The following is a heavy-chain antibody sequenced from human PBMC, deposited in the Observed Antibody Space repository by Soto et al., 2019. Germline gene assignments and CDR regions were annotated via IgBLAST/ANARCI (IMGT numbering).Heavy chain of an antibody. CDR1: GGSISSYY. D-gene: IGHD3-3*01. CDR3: ARLARDYDFWSGYSDRYYFDY. CDR2: IYYSGST. Sequence: SETLSLTCTVSGGSISSYYWSWIRQPPGKGLEWIGYIYYSGSTNYNPSLKSRVTISVDTSKNQFSLKLSSVTAADTAVYYCARLARDYDFWSGYSDRYYFDYWGQGTLVTVSS. J-gene: IGHJ4*02. V-gene: IGHV4-59*01.